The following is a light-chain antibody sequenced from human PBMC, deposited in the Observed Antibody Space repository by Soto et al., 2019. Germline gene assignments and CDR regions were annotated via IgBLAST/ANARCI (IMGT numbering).Light chain of an antibody. CDR1: QSISSW. CDR3: QQYNSHSWT. Sequence: DIQMTQSPSTLSASVGDRVTITCRASQSISSWLAWYQQKPGKAPNLLIYKASSLESGVPSRFSGSGSGTEFTLTISSLQPDYFATYFCQQYNSHSWTFGQGTKVDIK. CDR2: KAS. J-gene: IGKJ1*01. V-gene: IGKV1-5*03.